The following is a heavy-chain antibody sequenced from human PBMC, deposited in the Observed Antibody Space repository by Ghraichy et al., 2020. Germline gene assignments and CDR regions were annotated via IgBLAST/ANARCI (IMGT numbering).Heavy chain of an antibody. Sequence: GSLRLSCAASGFTFSSYEMNWVRQAPGKGLEWVSYISSSGSTIYYADSVKGRFTISRDNAKNSLYLQMNSLRAEDTAVYYCASGVVAATGADYWGQGTLVTVSS. CDR3: ASGVVAATGADY. CDR2: ISSSGSTI. D-gene: IGHD2-15*01. CDR1: GFTFSSYE. V-gene: IGHV3-48*03. J-gene: IGHJ4*02.